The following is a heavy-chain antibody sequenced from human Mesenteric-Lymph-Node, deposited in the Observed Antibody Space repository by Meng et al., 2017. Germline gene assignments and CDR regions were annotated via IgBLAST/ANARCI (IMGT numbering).Heavy chain of an antibody. V-gene: IGHV3-7*01. CDR3: ARHKLAHRSFDY. J-gene: IGHJ4*02. CDR1: GFTFSNYW. Sequence: GEPLKISCAAFGFTFSNYWMTWVRQAPGKGLEWVASINADGSEKYYVDSVKGRFTMSRDNAKTSLYLQMNSLRADDTAMYYCARHKLAHRSFDYWGQGTPVTVSS. D-gene: IGHD1/OR15-1a*01. CDR2: INADGSEK.